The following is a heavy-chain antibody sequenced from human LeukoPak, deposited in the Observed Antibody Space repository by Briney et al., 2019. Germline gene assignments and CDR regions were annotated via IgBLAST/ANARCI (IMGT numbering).Heavy chain of an antibody. CDR3: AKDWGSTSYHDNWFDP. CDR2: ISGSGGST. V-gene: IGHV3-23*01. D-gene: IGHD2-2*01. J-gene: IGHJ5*02. Sequence: PGGSLRLSCAASGSTFSSYAMSWVRQAPGKGLEWVSAISGSGGSTYYADSVKGRFTISRDNSKNTLYLQMNSLRAEDTAVYYCAKDWGSTSYHDNWFDPWGQGTLVTVSS. CDR1: GSTFSSYA.